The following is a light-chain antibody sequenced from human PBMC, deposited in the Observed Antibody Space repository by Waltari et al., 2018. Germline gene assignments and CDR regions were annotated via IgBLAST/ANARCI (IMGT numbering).Light chain of an antibody. V-gene: IGKV3-20*01. CDR3: QNYERLPVT. CDR1: QSIGRT. J-gene: IGKJ1*01. Sequence: EVVLTQSPGTLSLSPGERATLSCRASQSIGRTLTWYQQKPGQSPRLLMYGASIRAAGIPDRLSGSGSCTDFILTITRLEPEDFAVYYCQNYERLPVTFGQGTKVEIK. CDR2: GAS.